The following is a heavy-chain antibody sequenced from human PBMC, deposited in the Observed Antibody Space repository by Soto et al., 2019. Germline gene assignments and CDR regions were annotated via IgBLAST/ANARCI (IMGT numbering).Heavy chain of an antibody. J-gene: IGHJ4*02. D-gene: IGHD7-27*01. V-gene: IGHV4-59*08. CDR1: GDSISTDY. CDR2: IYYGGST. CDR3: AKNWNWGSLVH. Sequence: SETLSLTCTVSGDSISTDYWSWIRQSPGKGLEWIGFIYYGGSTNYNPSLKSRVTISVDTPKNQFSLKLSSVTAADTAVYYCAKNWNWGSLVHWGQGTLVTLSS.